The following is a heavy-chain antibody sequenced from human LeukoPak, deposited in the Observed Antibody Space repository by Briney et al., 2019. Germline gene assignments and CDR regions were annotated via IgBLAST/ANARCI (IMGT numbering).Heavy chain of an antibody. J-gene: IGHJ3*02. V-gene: IGHV3-21*01. Sequence: PGGSLRLSCAASGLTFDDYAMHWVRRAPGKGLEWVSSISSSSSYIYYADSVKGRFTISRDNAKNSLYLQMNSLRAEDTAVYYCARDAPSIAARHAFDIWGQGTMVTVSS. CDR1: GLTFDDYA. CDR3: ARDAPSIAARHAFDI. D-gene: IGHD6-6*01. CDR2: ISSSSSYI.